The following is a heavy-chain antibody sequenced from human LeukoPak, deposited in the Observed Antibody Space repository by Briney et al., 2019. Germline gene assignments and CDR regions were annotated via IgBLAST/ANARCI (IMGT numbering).Heavy chain of an antibody. CDR1: GYTFSSYA. CDR2: ISGSGGST. D-gene: IGHD3-10*01. CDR3: AKYGSGSRRDYMDV. V-gene: IGHV3-23*01. J-gene: IGHJ6*03. Sequence: PGGSLRLSCAASGYTFSSYAMSWVRQAPGKGLEWVSAISGSGGSTYYADSVKGRFTISRDNSKNTLYLQMNSLRAEDTAVYYCAKYGSGSRRDYMDVWGKGTTVTVSS.